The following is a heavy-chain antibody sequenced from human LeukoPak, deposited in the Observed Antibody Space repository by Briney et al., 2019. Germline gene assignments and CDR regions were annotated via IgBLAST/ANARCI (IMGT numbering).Heavy chain of an antibody. CDR2: INPNSGGT. V-gene: IGHV1-2*02. CDR1: GYTFTGYY. CDR3: AREDLSLGYCSGGSCPFDY. J-gene: IGHJ4*02. Sequence: ASVKVSCKASGYTFTGYYMHWVRQAPGQGLEWMGWINPNSGGTNYAQKFQGRVTMTRDTSISTAYMELSRLRSDDTAVYYCAREDLSLGYCSGGSCPFDYWGQGTLVTVSS. D-gene: IGHD2-15*01.